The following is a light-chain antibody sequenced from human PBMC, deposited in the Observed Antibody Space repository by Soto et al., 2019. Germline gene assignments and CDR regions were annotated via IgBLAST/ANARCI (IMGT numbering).Light chain of an antibody. V-gene: IGLV2-14*01. CDR3: CSYTSSTNYV. CDR2: EVS. Sequence: QSALTQPASVSGSPGQSITISCTGTSSDISIYNYVSWYQQHPGKAPKLIIYEVSNRPSGISNRFSGAKSGNTASLTISGLQGEDEADYYCCSYTSSTNYVFGAGTKLTVL. CDR1: SSDISIYNY. J-gene: IGLJ1*01.